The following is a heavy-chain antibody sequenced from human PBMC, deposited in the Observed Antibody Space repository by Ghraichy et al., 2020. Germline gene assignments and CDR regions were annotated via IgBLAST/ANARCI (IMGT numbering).Heavy chain of an antibody. CDR1: GFIFSSYW. D-gene: IGHD6-6*01. V-gene: IGHV3-7*04. Sequence: GGSLRLSCAASGFIFSSYWMSWVRQAPGKGLEWVANIKEDESEKHYVDSVRGRFTISRDNAKNSLFLQMDSLRAEDTAVYYCARERVAGSSSIFYHWGQGILVTVSS. CDR2: IKEDESEK. CDR3: ARERVAGSSSIFYH. J-gene: IGHJ4*02.